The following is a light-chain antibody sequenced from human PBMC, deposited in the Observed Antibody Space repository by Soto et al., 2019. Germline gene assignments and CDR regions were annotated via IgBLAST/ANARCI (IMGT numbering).Light chain of an antibody. J-gene: IGLJ2*01. CDR2: VNNDGSH. V-gene: IGLV4-69*01. Sequence: QPVLTQSPSASASLGASVKLTCTLSSGHSNYAIAWHQQQPEKGPRYLMDVNNDGSHIKGDGIPDRLSGSSSGAERYLTISSLQSEDEADYYCQTWDTGIVIFGGGTKLTVL. CDR1: SGHSNYA. CDR3: QTWDTGIVI.